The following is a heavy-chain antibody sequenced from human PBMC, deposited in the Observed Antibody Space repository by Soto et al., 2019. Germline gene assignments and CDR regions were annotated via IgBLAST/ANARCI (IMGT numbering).Heavy chain of an antibody. CDR1: GYTFTNNV. J-gene: IGHJ4*02. Sequence: QVHLVQXGAXXXXXXASVKVSCKTSGYTFTNNVIHWVRQAPGQRLEWMGWVNAGNDNTKWSREFQGRLTLTKDTSATTAYMELSSLTSEDTAIYFCAREVPYGYSRFDYWGQGTLVTVSS. CDR2: VNAGNDNT. V-gene: IGHV1-3*01. D-gene: IGHD5-18*01. CDR3: AREVPYGYSRFDY.